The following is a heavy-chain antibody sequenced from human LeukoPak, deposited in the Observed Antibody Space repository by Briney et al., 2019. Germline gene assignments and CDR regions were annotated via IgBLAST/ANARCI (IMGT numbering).Heavy chain of an antibody. D-gene: IGHD3-22*01. CDR2: ISYDGSNK. CDR3: ATLPHSSGTGDAFDI. Sequence: GGSLRLSCAASGFTFSSYGMHWVRQAPGKGLEWVAVISYDGSNKYYADSVKGRFTISRDNSKNTLYLQMNSLRAEDTAVYYCATLPHSSGTGDAFDIWGQGTMVTVSS. J-gene: IGHJ3*02. V-gene: IGHV3-30*03. CDR1: GFTFSSYG.